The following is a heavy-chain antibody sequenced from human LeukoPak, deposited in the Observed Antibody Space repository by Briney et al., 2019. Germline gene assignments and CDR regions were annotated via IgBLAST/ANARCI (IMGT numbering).Heavy chain of an antibody. D-gene: IGHD2-21*01. J-gene: IGHJ4*02. V-gene: IGHV1-18*01. CDR3: ARDRLGIVVVIAMQGRVFDY. CDR1: GYTFTSYG. CDR2: INPNSGGT. Sequence: ASVKVSCKASGYTFTSYGIIWVRQAPGQGLEWMGWINPNSGGTNYAQKFQGRVTMTADTSTSTAYMKLRSLRSDDTAVYYCARDRLGIVVVIAMQGRVFDYWGQGTLVTVSS.